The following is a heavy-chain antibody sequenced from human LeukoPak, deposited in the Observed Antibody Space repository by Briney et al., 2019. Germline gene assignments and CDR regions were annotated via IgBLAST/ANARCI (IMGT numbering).Heavy chain of an antibody. J-gene: IGHJ4*02. CDR3: ARDTERPSSGLVGY. D-gene: IGHD3-10*01. Sequence: ASVKVSCKASGYTFTGYYMHWVRQAPGQGLEWMGWINPNSGGTNYAQKFQGRVNMTRDTSISTAYMELSRLRSDDTAVYYCARDTERPSSGLVGYWGQGTLVTVSS. CDR1: GYTFTGYY. CDR2: INPNSGGT. V-gene: IGHV1-2*02.